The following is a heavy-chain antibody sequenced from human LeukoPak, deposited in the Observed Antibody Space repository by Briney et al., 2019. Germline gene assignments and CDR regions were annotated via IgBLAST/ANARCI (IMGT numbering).Heavy chain of an antibody. Sequence: SETLSLTCTVSGGSISSYYWSWIRQPPGKGLEWLGFITYSGITNYNPSLKSRVTISVDTSKYQFALKLSSVTAADTAVYYCARDRGDGYSFRFDYWGQGTLVTVSS. J-gene: IGHJ4*02. CDR1: GGSISSYY. D-gene: IGHD5-24*01. V-gene: IGHV4-59*01. CDR3: ARDRGDGYSFRFDY. CDR2: ITYSGIT.